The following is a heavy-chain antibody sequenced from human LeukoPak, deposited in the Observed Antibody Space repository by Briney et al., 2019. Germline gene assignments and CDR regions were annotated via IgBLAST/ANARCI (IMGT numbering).Heavy chain of an antibody. D-gene: IGHD4-17*01. V-gene: IGHV4-59*01. CDR1: GGSISSYY. CDR3: AGDRTVTDAHYYYYYGMDV. CDR2: IYYSGST. Sequence: PSETLSLTCTVSGGSISSYYWSWIRQPPGKGLEWIGYIYYSGSTNYNPSLKSRVTISVDTSKNQFSLKLSSVTAADTAVYYCAGDRTVTDAHYYYYYGMDVWGQGTTVTVSS. J-gene: IGHJ6*02.